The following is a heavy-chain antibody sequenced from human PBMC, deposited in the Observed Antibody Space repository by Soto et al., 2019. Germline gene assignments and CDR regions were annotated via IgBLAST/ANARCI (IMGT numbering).Heavy chain of an antibody. CDR1: GASISSDDYY. J-gene: IGHJ4*02. Sequence: SETLSLTCTVSGASISSDDYYWSWIRQPPGGDLEWIGYIYYNGNTYYNPALQSRVTISADASKSQFSLKLSSVTAADTAVYYCARTSYLYYFDYWGQGTLVTVSS. CDR3: ARTSYLYYFDY. CDR2: IYYNGNT. V-gene: IGHV4-30-4*01.